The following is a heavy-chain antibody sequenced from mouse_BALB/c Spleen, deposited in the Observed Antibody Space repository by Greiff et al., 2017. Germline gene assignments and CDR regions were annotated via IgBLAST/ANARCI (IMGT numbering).Heavy chain of an antibody. CDR1: GFTFSSFG. D-gene: IGHD1-2*01. J-gene: IGHJ2*01. CDR3: ARGGLLRHYFDY. Sequence: DVKLVESGGGLVQPGGSRKLSCAASGFTFSSFGMHWVRQAPEKGLEWVAYISSGSSTIYYADTVKGRFTISRDNPKNTLFLQMTSLRSEDTAMYYCARGGLLRHYFDYWGQGTTLTVSS. V-gene: IGHV5-17*02. CDR2: ISSGSSTI.